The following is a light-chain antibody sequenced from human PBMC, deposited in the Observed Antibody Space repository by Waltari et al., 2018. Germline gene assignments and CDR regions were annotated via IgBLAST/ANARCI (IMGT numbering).Light chain of an antibody. CDR1: QSICRY. CDR2: GAS. Sequence: EIVLTQSPGTLSLSPGERATLSCRASQSICRYLCWYQQKPCQAPSLLIYGASSRAACIADRFSGSGSGTDFSLTISRLEPEDFAVYYCQNHERLPAVFGQGTKVEIK. J-gene: IGKJ1*01. CDR3: QNHERLPAV. V-gene: IGKV3-20*01.